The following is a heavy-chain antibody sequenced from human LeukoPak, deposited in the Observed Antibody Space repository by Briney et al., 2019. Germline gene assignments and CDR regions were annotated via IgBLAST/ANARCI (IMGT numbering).Heavy chain of an antibody. CDR2: MNPNSGNT. Sequence: ASVKVSCKASGCTFTRYDINWVREAAGQGREWMGWMNPNSGNTGYAQTFQGRATMTRNTPQSPAYMELRSLRSEDTAVYYCARRGYYGSGRYYKRGDKDWFDPWGQGTLVTVSS. D-gene: IGHD3-10*01. CDR3: ARRGYYGSGRYYKRGDKDWFDP. V-gene: IGHV1-8*01. J-gene: IGHJ5*02. CDR1: GCTFTRYD.